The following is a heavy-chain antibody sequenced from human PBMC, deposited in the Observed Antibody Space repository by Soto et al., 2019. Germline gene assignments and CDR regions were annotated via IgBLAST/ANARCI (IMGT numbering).Heavy chain of an antibody. CDR3: ARDKVWVDYDFCSGYVY. CDR2: ISYDGSNK. J-gene: IGHJ4*02. V-gene: IGHV3-30-3*01. Sequence: QVQLVESGGGVVQPGRSLRLSCAASGFTFSSYAMHWVRQAPGKGLEWVAVISYDGSNKYYADSVKGRFTISRDNSKNTLYLQMNNLRGEDTAVYYCARDKVWVDYDFCSGYVYWGQGTLVTVSS. CDR1: GFTFSSYA. D-gene: IGHD3-3*01.